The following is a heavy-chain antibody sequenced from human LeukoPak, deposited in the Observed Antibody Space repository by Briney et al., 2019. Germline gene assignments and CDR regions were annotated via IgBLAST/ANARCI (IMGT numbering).Heavy chain of an antibody. Sequence: PGRSLRLSCAASGFTFSSYAMHWVRQAPGKGLEWVAVISYDGSNKYYADSVKGRFTISRDNSKNTLYLQMNTLRAEDTAVYYCAKEVVPDAMDFDYWGQGTLVTVSS. CDR2: ISYDGSNK. J-gene: IGHJ4*02. CDR1: GFTFSSYA. CDR3: AKEVVPDAMDFDY. V-gene: IGHV3-30*04. D-gene: IGHD2-2*01.